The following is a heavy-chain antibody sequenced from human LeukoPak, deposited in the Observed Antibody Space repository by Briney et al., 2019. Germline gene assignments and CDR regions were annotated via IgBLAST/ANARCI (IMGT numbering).Heavy chain of an antibody. CDR1: GFTFSGYG. Sequence: PGGSLRLSCAASGFTFSGYGMHWVRQAPGKGLEWVAVISYDGSNKDYADSVKGRFTISRDNSKNTLYLQMNSLRAEDTAVYYCAKGRGYSSSSGDFDYWGQGTLVTVSS. D-gene: IGHD6-6*01. V-gene: IGHV3-30*18. CDR3: AKGRGYSSSSGDFDY. CDR2: ISYDGSNK. J-gene: IGHJ4*02.